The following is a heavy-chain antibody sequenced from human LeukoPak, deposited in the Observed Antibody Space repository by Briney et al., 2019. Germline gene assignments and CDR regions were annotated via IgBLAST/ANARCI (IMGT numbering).Heavy chain of an antibody. CDR2: ISADGGST. CDR1: GINFADYA. Sequence: QSVGSLRLSCVVSGINFADYAMHWVRQPPGKGLEWVSLISADGGSTFSADSVKGRFSISRDNSKNSLYLQMNSLRSEDTAMYYCAKESGKFDYWGQGTLVAVSS. V-gene: IGHV3-43*02. J-gene: IGHJ4*02. CDR3: AKESGKFDY.